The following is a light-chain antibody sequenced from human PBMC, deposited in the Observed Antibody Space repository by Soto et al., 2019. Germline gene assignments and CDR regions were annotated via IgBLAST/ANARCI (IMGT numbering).Light chain of an antibody. CDR2: GAS. CDR3: QQYATFPFT. J-gene: IGKJ3*01. CDR1: QSVSGSY. V-gene: IGKV3-20*01. Sequence: IVLTQSPVTLSLSPGEGATLSCRASQSVSGSYLAWYQQKPGQAPRLLIYGASSRATGIPDRFSGSGSGTDFTLSISRLAPEDFAVYYCQQYATFPFTFGHGTKVEIK.